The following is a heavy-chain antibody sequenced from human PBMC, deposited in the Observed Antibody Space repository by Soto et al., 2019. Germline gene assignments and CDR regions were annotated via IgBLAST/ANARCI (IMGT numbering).Heavy chain of an antibody. CDR1: GFTFSAHY. V-gene: IGHV3-72*01. Sequence: EVQLVESGGGLVQPGGSLRLSCAASGFTFSAHYMDWVRQAPGKGLEWVGRIKNKANSYTTEYAASVEGRFTISREDSQNSLYLQMNSLKTEDTAVYYCARVSLVGPSGGRYFDYWGQGSQLAVSS. CDR3: ARVSLVGPSGGRYFDY. D-gene: IGHD1-26*01. J-gene: IGHJ4*02. CDR2: IKNKANSYTT.